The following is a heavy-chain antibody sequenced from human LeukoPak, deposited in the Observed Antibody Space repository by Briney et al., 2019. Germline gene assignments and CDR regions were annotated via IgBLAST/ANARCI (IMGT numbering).Heavy chain of an antibody. CDR3: AREAVAGTLHFDY. CDR1: GGSISSSNW. D-gene: IGHD6-19*01. J-gene: IGHJ4*02. CDR2: IYHSGST. V-gene: IGHV4-4*02. Sequence: SETLSLTCAVSGGSISSSNWWSWVRQPPGKGLEWIGEIYHSGSTNYNPSLKSRVTISIDTSKNQFSLKLSSVTAADTAVYYCAREAVAGTLHFDYWGQGTLVTVSS.